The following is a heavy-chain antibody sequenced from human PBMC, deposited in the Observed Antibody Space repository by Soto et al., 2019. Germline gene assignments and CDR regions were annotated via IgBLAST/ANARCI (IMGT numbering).Heavy chain of an antibody. CDR3: ARTLGLNYYYYGMDV. J-gene: IGHJ6*02. D-gene: IGHD3-3*01. V-gene: IGHV5-51*01. CDR1: GYSFTSYW. Sequence: LKISCKGSGYSFTSYWIGWVRQMPGKGLEWMGIIYPGDSDTRYSPSFQGQVTISADKSISTAYLQWSSLKASDTAMYYCARTLGLNYYYYGMDVWGQGTTVTVSS. CDR2: IYPGDSDT.